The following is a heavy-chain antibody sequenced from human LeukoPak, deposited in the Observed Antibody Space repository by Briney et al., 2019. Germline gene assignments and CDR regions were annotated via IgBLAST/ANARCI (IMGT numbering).Heavy chain of an antibody. V-gene: IGHV3-49*03. Sequence: GGSLRLSCTPSGFTFGDYAMSWFRQAPGKGLEWVGFIRSKAYGGTTEYAASVKGRFTISRDDSKSIAYLQMNSLKTEDTAVYYCSRAKSNYYDSSAPNYWGRGTLVTFSS. CDR2: IRSKAYGGTT. CDR1: GFTFGDYA. D-gene: IGHD3-22*01. CDR3: SRAKSNYYDSSAPNY. J-gene: IGHJ4*02.